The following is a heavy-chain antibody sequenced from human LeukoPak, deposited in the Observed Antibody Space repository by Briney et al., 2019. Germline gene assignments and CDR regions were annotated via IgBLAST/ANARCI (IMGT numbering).Heavy chain of an antibody. CDR2: IIPIFCTA. CDR3: AVIAVAGFDDAFDI. CDR1: GGTFTSYA. D-gene: IGHD6-19*01. J-gene: IGHJ3*02. V-gene: IGHV1-69*01. Sequence: ASGKVSCKASGGTFTSYAISWVRHAPGQGLEWMGGIIPIFCTANYAQKFQGRVTITAHESTSTAYMELSSLRSEDTAVYYCAVIAVAGFDDAFDIWGQGTMVTVSS.